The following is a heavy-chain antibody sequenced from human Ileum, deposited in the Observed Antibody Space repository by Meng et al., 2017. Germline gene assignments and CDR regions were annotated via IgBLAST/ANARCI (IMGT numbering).Heavy chain of an antibody. V-gene: IGHV1-18*01. D-gene: IGHD3-9*01. CDR1: GYTLTSYS. CDR3: ARTSYYDILTGYPDAFDI. Sequence: ASVKVSCKASGYTLTSYSISWVRQAPGQGLEWMGWISAYNGNTKYAQKVQGRATMTTETSTSTAYMELRSLRSDDTAVYYCARTSYYDILTGYPDAFDIWGQGTMVTV. CDR2: ISAYNGNT. J-gene: IGHJ3*02.